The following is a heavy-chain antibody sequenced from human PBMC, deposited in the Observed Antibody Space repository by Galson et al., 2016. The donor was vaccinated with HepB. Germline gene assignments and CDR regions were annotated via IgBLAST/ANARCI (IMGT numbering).Heavy chain of an antibody. D-gene: IGHD3-3*01. CDR2: IRVSGGST. CDR1: GFTVSSSA. Sequence: SLRLSCAASGFTVSSSAMSWVRQAPGKGLEWVSSIRVSGGSTFYADSVKGRFTISTDTSKSTLYLEMNSLRGEDTAVYYCARDLLDFWSGYYGLFEYWGQGTLVTVSS. V-gene: IGHV3-23*01. J-gene: IGHJ4*02. CDR3: ARDLLDFWSGYYGLFEY.